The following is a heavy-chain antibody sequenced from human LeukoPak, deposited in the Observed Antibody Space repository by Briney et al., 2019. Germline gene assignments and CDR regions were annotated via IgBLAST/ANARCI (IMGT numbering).Heavy chain of an antibody. D-gene: IGHD5-18*01. CDR1: GFTFSNYG. Sequence: HPGGSLGLSCAASGFTFSNYGMHWVRQAPGKGPEWVAFLRRDGSDKYYADSVKGRFTISRDNSKNTVYLQMNSLRLEDTAVYYCAKDHSQNFDYWGQGTLVTVSS. CDR3: AKDHSQNFDY. J-gene: IGHJ4*02. CDR2: LRRDGSDK. V-gene: IGHV3-30*02.